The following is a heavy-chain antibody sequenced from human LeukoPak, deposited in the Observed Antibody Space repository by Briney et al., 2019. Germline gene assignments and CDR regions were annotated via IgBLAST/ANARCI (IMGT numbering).Heavy chain of an antibody. CDR3: ARGVLAAAGIDY. Sequence: TGGSLRLSCAASGLIFSSYWMSWVRQAPGKGLEWVANIKQDGSEKNYVDSVKGRFTISRDNAKNSLYLQMNSLRAEDTAVYYCARGVLAAAGIDYWGQGALVTVSS. J-gene: IGHJ4*02. CDR1: GLIFSSYW. CDR2: IKQDGSEK. D-gene: IGHD6-13*01. V-gene: IGHV3-7*04.